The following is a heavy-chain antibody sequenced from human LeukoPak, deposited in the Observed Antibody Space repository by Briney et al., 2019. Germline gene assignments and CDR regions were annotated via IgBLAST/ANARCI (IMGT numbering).Heavy chain of an antibody. CDR2: IIPIFGTA. Sequence: ASVKVSCKASGGTFSSYAISWVRQAPGQGLEWMGGIIPIFGTANYAQKFQGRVTITADESTSTAYMELSSLRSEDTAVYYCARGRTRGAFVDYWGQGTLVTVSS. CDR1: GGTFSSYA. D-gene: IGHD1-14*01. J-gene: IGHJ4*02. V-gene: IGHV1-69*13. CDR3: ARGRTRGAFVDY.